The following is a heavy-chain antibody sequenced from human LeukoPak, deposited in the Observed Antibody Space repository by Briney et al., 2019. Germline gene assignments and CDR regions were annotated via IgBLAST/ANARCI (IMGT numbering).Heavy chain of an antibody. CDR3: AKDYYGSGSYYTSSADY. J-gene: IGHJ4*02. V-gene: IGHV3-30*02. CDR1: GFTFSSYG. Sequence: GGSLRLSCAASGFTFSSYGMHWVRQAPGKGLEWVAFIRYDGSNKYYADSVKGRFTISRDNSKNTLYLQMNSLRAEDTAVYYCAKDYYGSGSYYTSSADYWGQGTLVTVSS. D-gene: IGHD3-10*01. CDR2: IRYDGSNK.